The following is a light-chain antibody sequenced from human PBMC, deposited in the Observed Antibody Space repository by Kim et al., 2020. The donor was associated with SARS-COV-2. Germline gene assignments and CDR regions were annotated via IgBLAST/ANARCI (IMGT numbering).Light chain of an antibody. CDR1: QSISSK. J-gene: IGKJ2*01. CDR3: QQYSFWYT. V-gene: IGKV3-15*01. CDR2: GAS. Sequence: EIVMTQYPATLSVSPGERVTLSCRASQSISSKLAWYQQKPGQAPRLLIYGASSRATGIPARFSGSGSGTEFTLTISSLQSEDFAVYYCQQYSFWYTFGQGTKLEI.